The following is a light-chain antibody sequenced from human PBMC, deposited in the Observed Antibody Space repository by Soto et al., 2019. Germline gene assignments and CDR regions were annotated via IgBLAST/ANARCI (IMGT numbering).Light chain of an antibody. CDR3: QQRSNWPIT. CDR2: DAS. CDR1: RSVSSY. V-gene: IGKV3-11*01. Sequence: IVFPQSPATLSFTPGESATVSCMATRSVSSYLAWYQHKPAQAPRLLNYDASSRPTDIPARFSGSGSGTDFTLTISSLEPEDFALYYCQQRSNWPITFGQGPRLEIK. J-gene: IGKJ5*01.